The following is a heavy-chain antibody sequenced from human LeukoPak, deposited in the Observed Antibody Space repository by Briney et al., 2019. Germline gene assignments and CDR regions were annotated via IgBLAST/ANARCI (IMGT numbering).Heavy chain of an antibody. CDR3: ARHGTYGGNSDEAFDI. V-gene: IGHV5-51*01. Sequence: GESLKISCKGSGYSFAHYWIGWVRQRPGKGLEWMGIIYPGDSDTRYSPSFQGQVTISADKSISTAYPQWNSLKASDTAMYYCARHGTYGGNSDEAFDIWGQGTMVTVSS. CDR1: GYSFAHYW. J-gene: IGHJ3*02. CDR2: IYPGDSDT. D-gene: IGHD4-23*01.